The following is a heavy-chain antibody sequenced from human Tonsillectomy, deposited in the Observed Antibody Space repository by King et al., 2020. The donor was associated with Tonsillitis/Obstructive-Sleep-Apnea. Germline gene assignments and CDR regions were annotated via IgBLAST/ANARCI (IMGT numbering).Heavy chain of an antibody. CDR1: GGSISSYY. Sequence: VQLQESGPGLVKPSETLSLTCTVSGGSISSYYWSWIRQPPGKGLEWIGYIYYSGSTNHNPSLKSRVTISVDTSKNQFSLKLSSVTAADTAVYYCARVPTSADDDFWSGYYTGIGGGGYYYYYVDVWGKGTTVTVSS. CDR3: ARVPTSADDDFWSGYYTGIGGGGYYYYYVDV. D-gene: IGHD3-3*01. V-gene: IGHV4-59*01. CDR2: IYYSGST. J-gene: IGHJ6*03.